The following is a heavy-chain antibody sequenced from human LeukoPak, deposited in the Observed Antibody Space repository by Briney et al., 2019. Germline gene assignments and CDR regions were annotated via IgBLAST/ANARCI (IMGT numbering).Heavy chain of an antibody. J-gene: IGHJ4*02. V-gene: IGHV4-39*01. CDR1: GGSISSSSYY. CDR3: ARREGSQNFDY. Sequence: PSETLSLTCTVSGGSISSSSYYWGWIRQPPGKGLEWIGSIYYSGSTYYNPSLKSRVTISVDTSKNQFSLKLSSVTAADTAVYYCARREGSQNFDYWGQGTLVTVSS. CDR2: IYYSGST.